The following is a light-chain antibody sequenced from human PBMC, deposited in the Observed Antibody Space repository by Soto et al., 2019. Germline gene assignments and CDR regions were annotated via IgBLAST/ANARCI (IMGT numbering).Light chain of an antibody. CDR1: SSDVGGYNL. J-gene: IGLJ1*01. Sequence: QSVLTQPASVSGSPGQSITISCTGTSSDVGGYNLVSWYQQYPDKAPKLMIFDVNTRPSGVSHRFSGSKSGNTASLPISGLQADDDAAYYCSSSKSSSPLPYVFGTGTKLTVL. CDR3: SSSKSSSPLPYV. V-gene: IGLV2-14*01. CDR2: DVN.